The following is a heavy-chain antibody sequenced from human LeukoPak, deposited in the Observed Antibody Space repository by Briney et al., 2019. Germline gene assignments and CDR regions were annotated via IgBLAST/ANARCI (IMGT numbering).Heavy chain of an antibody. CDR2: IFPSGGEI. CDR3: AKVPAPYVSSGYYYGSFDY. D-gene: IGHD3-22*01. V-gene: IGHV3-23*01. J-gene: IGHJ4*02. Sequence: PGGSLRLSCAASGFTFSTFAMIWVRQPPGKGLEWVSSIFPSGGEIHYADSVRGRFTISRDNSKNTLYLQMNSLRAEDTAVYYCAKVPAPYVSSGYYYGSFDYWGQGTLVTVSS. CDR1: GFTFSTFA.